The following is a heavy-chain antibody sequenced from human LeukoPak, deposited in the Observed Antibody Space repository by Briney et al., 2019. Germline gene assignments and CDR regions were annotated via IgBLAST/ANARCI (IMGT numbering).Heavy chain of an antibody. V-gene: IGHV3-33*01. D-gene: IGHD3-16*01. CDR1: GFTFSSYG. Sequence: GGSLRLSCGTSGFTFSSYGMHWVRQAPGKGLEWVAVIWYDGSKKYYAESVKGRFTISRDNSKNTLYLQMNSQRAEHTAVYYCASDRGGGYYDYWGQGTLVTVSS. CDR3: ASDRGGGYYDY. J-gene: IGHJ4*02. CDR2: IWYDGSKK.